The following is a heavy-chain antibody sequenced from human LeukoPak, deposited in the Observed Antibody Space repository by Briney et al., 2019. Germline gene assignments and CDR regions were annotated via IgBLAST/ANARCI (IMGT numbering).Heavy chain of an antibody. V-gene: IGHV3-33*01. CDR3: ARSPYSSSLNWFDP. CDR2: IWYDGSNK. D-gene: IGHD6-13*01. J-gene: IGHJ5*02. Sequence: PGGSLRLSCAASGFTFSSYGMHWVRQAPGKGLEWVAVIWYDGSNKYYADSVKGRFTISRDNSKNTLYLQMNNLRAEDTAVYYCARSPYSSSLNWFDPWGQGTLVTVSS. CDR1: GFTFSSYG.